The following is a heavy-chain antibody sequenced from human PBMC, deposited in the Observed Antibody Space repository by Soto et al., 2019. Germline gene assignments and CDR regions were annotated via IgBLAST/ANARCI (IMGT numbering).Heavy chain of an antibody. CDR3: ARDLHGDPYY. D-gene: IGHD4-17*01. J-gene: IGHJ4*02. CDR2: ISAYNGNT. V-gene: IGHV1-18*01. CDR1: GYTFTSYG. Sequence: QVQLVQSGAEVKKPGASVKVSCKASGYTFTSYGISWVRQAPGQGLGWMGWISAYNGNTNYSQKLQGRVIMTTDTSTTTAHMELRSLRSADTAVYYYARDLHGDPYYWGQGTLVTVSS.